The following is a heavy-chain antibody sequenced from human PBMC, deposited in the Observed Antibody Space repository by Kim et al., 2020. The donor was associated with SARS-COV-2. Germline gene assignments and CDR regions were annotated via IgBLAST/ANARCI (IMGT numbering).Heavy chain of an antibody. CDR1: GYNFTSYA. D-gene: IGHD3-10*01. J-gene: IGHJ6*02. CDR3: ARDMGTVRGVILDYYYGMDV. V-gene: IGHV1-3*01. CDR2: INAGNGNT. Sequence: ASVKVSCKASGYNFTSYAMHWVRQAPGQRLEWMGWINAGNGNTKYSQKFQGRVTITRDTSASTAYMELSSLRSEDTAVYYCARDMGTVRGVILDYYYGMDVWGQGTTVTVSS.